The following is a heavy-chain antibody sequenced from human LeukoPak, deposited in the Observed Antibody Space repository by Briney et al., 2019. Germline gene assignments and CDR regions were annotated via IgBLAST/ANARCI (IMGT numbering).Heavy chain of an antibody. CDR1: GFTFSQYW. D-gene: IGHD6-19*01. CDR3: ARLRRDINDWYADDC. Sequence: PGGSLRLSCAASGFTFSQYWMSWVRQAPGKGLEWVANIKHDGSEKQDGSEKNYVDSVKGRFTISRDNAKNSLYLQMNSLRAEDTAVYYCARLRRDINDWYADDCWGQGTLVTVSS. CDR2: IKHDGSEKQDGSEK. J-gene: IGHJ4*02. V-gene: IGHV3-7*01.